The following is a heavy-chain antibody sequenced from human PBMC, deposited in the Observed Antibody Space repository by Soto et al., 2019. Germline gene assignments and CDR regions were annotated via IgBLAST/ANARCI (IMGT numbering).Heavy chain of an antibody. D-gene: IGHD6-19*01. CDR1: GYTFTSYY. J-gene: IGHJ6*02. CDR2: INPSGGST. Sequence: ASVKVSCKASGYTFTSYYMHWVRQAPGQGLEWMGIINPSGGSTSYAQKFQGRVTMTRDTSTSTVYMELSSLRSEDTAVYYCASPYSSGWYNPPYYYYYGMDVWGQGTTVTVSS. V-gene: IGHV1-46*01. CDR3: ASPYSSGWYNPPYYYYYGMDV.